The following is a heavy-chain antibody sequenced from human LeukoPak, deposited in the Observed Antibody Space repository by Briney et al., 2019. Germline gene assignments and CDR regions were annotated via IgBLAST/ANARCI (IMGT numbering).Heavy chain of an antibody. Sequence: ASVPDTCQASGYTFTRYYMHWLRQAPGKGLEWMGWINHNCGGTNYAQKFQGRGTMTRDTSISTAYMELSRLRSDDTAVYYCARDAAAGRVGTYYFDYWGQGTLVTVSS. CDR3: ARDAAAGRVGTYYFDY. D-gene: IGHD6-13*01. J-gene: IGHJ4*02. CDR2: INHNCGGT. CDR1: GYTFTRYY. V-gene: IGHV1-2*02.